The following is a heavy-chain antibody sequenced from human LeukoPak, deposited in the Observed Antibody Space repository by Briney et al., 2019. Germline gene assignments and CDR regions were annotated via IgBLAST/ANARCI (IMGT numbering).Heavy chain of an antibody. D-gene: IGHD6-19*01. CDR2: LSYDGKNI. Sequence: PGGSLRLSCTASGFSFSDYAMHWVRQAPGKGLEWVAILSYDGKNIEYADSVKGRFTISRDNSKKALHLQMSSLRAEDTAVYYCARDGRWLAYFDYWGQGTLVTVSS. CDR3: ARDGRWLAYFDY. CDR1: GFSFSDYA. V-gene: IGHV3-30*04. J-gene: IGHJ4*02.